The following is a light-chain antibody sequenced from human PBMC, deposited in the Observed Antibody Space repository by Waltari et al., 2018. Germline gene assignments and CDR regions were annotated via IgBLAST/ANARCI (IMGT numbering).Light chain of an antibody. CDR2: SAS. CDR1: QSISSN. Sequence: ETVMTQSPATLSVSPGERATLTCSASQSISSNLAWYQQKPGQAPRLLIYSASARATGVPARFSGSVSGTEFTLTISSLQSEDFAVYYCQQYNNWPLTFGGGTKVEIK. CDR3: QQYNNWPLT. V-gene: IGKV3-15*01. J-gene: IGKJ4*01.